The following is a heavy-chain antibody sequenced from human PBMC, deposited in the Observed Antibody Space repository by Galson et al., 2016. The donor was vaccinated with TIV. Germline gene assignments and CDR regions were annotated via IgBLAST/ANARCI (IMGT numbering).Heavy chain of an antibody. D-gene: IGHD1/OR15-1a*01. J-gene: IGHJ4*02. CDR2: IYHTGSA. V-gene: IGHV4-38-2*02. Sequence: SETLSLTCSVSDYAVSSGYHWSWVRQPPGKGLQWIGSIYHTGSAYYNPSLKSRVTISADTSTNQLSLVMFSVTAADTAVYYCASTFASERKQYSWGQGTLVTVSS. CDR1: DYAVSSGYH. CDR3: ASTFASERKQYS.